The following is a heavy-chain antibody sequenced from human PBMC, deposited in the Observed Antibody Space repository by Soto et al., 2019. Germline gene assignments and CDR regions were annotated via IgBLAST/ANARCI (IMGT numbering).Heavy chain of an antibody. V-gene: IGHV3-30-3*01. J-gene: IGHJ6*02. CDR3: ARESVGSYNPYYYYYGMDV. CDR1: GFTFSSYA. CDR2: ISYDGSNK. D-gene: IGHD1-26*01. Sequence: GGSLRLSCAASGFTFSSYAMHWVRQAPGKGLEWVAVISYDGSNKYYADSVKGRFTISRDNSKNTLYLQMNSLRAEDTAVYYCARESVGSYNPYYYYYGMDVWGQGTTVTVSS.